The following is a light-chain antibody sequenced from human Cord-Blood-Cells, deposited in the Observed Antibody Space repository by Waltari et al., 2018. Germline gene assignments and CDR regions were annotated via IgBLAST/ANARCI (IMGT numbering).Light chain of an antibody. CDR2: ECS. Sequence: QSALTQHASVSGSPGQSITISCTGTSSDVGSYNLVSWYQQHPGKAPQLMIYECSKRPSGVSNRFSGSKSGNTASLTISGLQAEDEADYYCCSYAGSSALVFGGGTKLTVL. J-gene: IGLJ2*01. V-gene: IGLV2-23*01. CDR3: CSYAGSSALV. CDR1: SSDVGSYNL.